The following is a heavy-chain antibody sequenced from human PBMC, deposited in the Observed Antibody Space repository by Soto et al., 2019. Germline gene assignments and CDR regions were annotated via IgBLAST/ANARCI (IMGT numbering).Heavy chain of an antibody. CDR2: LSGSGTST. Sequence: EVQLLESGGGLVQPGGSLRLSCAASGFSFVNYAMNWVRQAPGKGLEWVSGLSGSGTSTYYADSVKGRFTVSRDNSKNTLYLQMNSLKPDDTAIYYCAKGGPFTGGFDPWGQGTRVTVSA. V-gene: IGHV3-23*01. J-gene: IGHJ5*02. CDR1: GFSFVNYA. CDR3: AKGGPFTGGFDP. D-gene: IGHD3-16*01.